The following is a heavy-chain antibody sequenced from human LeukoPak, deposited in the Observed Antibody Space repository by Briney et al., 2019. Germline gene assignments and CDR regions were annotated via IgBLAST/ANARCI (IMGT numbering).Heavy chain of an antibody. J-gene: IGHJ3*02. D-gene: IGHD6-6*01. CDR2: IYYSGST. Sequence: PSETLSLTCTVSGRSISSYYWSWIRQPPGKGLEWIGYIYYSGSTNYNPSLKSRVTISVDTSKNQFSLKLSSVTAADTAVYYCAREGSSGAFDIWGQGTMVTVSS. CDR3: AREGSSGAFDI. V-gene: IGHV4-59*01. CDR1: GRSISSYY.